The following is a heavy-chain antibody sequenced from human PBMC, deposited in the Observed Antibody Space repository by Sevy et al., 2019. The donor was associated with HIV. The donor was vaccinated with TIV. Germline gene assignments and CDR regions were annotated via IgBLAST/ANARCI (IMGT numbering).Heavy chain of an antibody. CDR3: ARDIATYSTGSYVRYFDY. J-gene: IGHJ4*02. Sequence: GESLKISCAASGFTFSRYTRHWVRQAPGKGLEWVSSITSDATYISYADSLRGRFTISRDNAKNSLFLQMSSLRAEDTAVYFCARDIATYSTGSYVRYFDYWGQGTLVTVSS. D-gene: IGHD6-19*01. V-gene: IGHV3-21*06. CDR2: ITSDATYI. CDR1: GFTFSRYT.